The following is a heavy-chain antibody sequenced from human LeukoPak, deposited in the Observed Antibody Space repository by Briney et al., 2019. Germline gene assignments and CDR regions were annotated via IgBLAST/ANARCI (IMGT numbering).Heavy chain of an antibody. CDR1: GYSFTSYW. Sequence: GESLQISCEGSGYSFTSYWISWVRQMPGKGLEWMGRIDPSDSYTNYSPSFQGHVTISADKSINTAYLQLSTLKASDTAMYYCWARPLVWGSYDFYYRGPGTLVTVSS. V-gene: IGHV5-10-1*01. CDR3: WARPLVWGSYDFYY. CDR2: IDPSDSYT. J-gene: IGHJ4*02. D-gene: IGHD3-16*01.